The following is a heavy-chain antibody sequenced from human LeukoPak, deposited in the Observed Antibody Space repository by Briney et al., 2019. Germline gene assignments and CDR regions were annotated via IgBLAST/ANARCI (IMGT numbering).Heavy chain of an antibody. CDR3: ARADSYSNPGKFDY. D-gene: IGHD4-11*01. CDR2: ISSSSSYI. CDR1: GFTFSSYS. V-gene: IGHV3-21*01. J-gene: IGHJ4*02. Sequence: PGGSLRLSCAASGFTFSSYSMNWVRQAPGKGLEWVSSISSSSSYIYYADSVKGRFTISRDNAKNSLYLQMNSLRAEDTAVYYCARADSYSNPGKFDYWGQGTLVTVSS.